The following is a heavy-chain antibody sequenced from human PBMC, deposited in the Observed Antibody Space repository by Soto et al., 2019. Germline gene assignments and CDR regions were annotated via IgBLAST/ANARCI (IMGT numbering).Heavy chain of an antibody. D-gene: IGHD6-19*01. J-gene: IGHJ4*02. Sequence: EVQLLESGGDLVQPGGSLRLSCAVSGFTVSSFYMNWVRQTPEKGLEWVSLVYGETNTHYAPSVTGRFTTSRDTSKNTLFLQMNGLRVDDTAVYYCARSSGWNRFDYWGQGTLVTVSS. CDR3: ARSSGWNRFDY. CDR2: VYGETNT. CDR1: GFTVSSFY. V-gene: IGHV3-66*01.